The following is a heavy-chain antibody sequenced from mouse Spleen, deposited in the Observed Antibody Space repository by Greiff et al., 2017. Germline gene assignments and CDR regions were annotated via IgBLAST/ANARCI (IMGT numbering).Heavy chain of an antibody. Sequence: EVMLVESEGGLVQPGSSMKLSCTASGFTFSDYYMAWVRQVPEKGLEWVANINYDGSSTYYLDSLKSRFIISRDNAKNILYLQMSSLKSEDTATYYCARDGITTRYFDVWGTGTTVTVSS. CDR2: INYDGSST. V-gene: IGHV5-16*01. J-gene: IGHJ1*03. CDR1: GFTFSDYY. CDR3: ARDGITTRYFDV. D-gene: IGHD1-1*01.